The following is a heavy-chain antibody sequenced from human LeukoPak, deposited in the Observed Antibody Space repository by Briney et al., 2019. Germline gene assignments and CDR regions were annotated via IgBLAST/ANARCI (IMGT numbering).Heavy chain of an antibody. J-gene: IGHJ4*02. D-gene: IGHD6-13*01. V-gene: IGHV3-30*18. CDR1: GFTFSRYG. CDR2: ISYDGSNK. Sequence: GGSLTLSCAASGFTFSRYGMHWVRQAPGKGLEWVAVISYDGSNKYYADSVKGRFTISRDNSKNTLYLQMNSLRAEDTAVYYCAKSGGLAAAGLSYWGQGTLVTVSS. CDR3: AKSGGLAAAGLSY.